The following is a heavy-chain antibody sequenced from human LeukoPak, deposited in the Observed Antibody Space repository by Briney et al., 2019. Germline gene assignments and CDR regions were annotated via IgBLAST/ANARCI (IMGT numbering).Heavy chain of an antibody. V-gene: IGHV3-23*01. CDR2: ISGSGDST. CDR3: AKDLKVAIAVSGPRGTFDS. CDR1: GFTFSSYV. J-gene: IGHJ4*02. D-gene: IGHD6-19*01. Sequence: PGGSLRLSCAASGFTFSSYVMSWVRQAPGKGLEWVSGISGSGDSTFYADSVKGRFTISRDNSKNTVFLQMNSLGAEDTAVYYCAKDLKVAIAVSGPRGTFDSWGQGTLVTVSS.